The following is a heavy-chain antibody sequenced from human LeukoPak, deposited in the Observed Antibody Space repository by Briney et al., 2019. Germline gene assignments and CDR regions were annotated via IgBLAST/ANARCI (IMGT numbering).Heavy chain of an antibody. CDR2: INHSGST. CDR1: GGSFSGYY. J-gene: IGHJ4*02. D-gene: IGHD5-18*01. V-gene: IGHV4-34*01. Sequence: SETLSLTCAVYGGSFSGYYWSWIRQPPGKGLEWIGEINHSGSTNYNPSLKSRVTISVDTSKTQFSLKLSSVTAAATAVYYCARGDTAMATDYWGQGTLVTVSS. CDR3: ARGDTAMATDY.